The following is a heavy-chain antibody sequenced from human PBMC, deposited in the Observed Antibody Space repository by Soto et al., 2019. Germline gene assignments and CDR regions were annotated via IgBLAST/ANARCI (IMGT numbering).Heavy chain of an antibody. V-gene: IGHV5-10-1*01. CDR3: ASSSGNYGIYYYCDMDV. CDR2: IDPSDSYT. Sequence: VESLKISCKGSGYSFTSYGISWVRQMPGKGLAWMGTIDPSDSYTNYSPSFQGHVTSSADKSIITAYLQWSSLKASDTAMYYCASSSGNYGIYYYCDMDVWGQGTTVTVSS. D-gene: IGHD4-4*01. CDR1: GYSFTSYG. J-gene: IGHJ6*02.